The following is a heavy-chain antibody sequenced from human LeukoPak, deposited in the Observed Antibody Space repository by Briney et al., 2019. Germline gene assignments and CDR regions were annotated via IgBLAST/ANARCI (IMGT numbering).Heavy chain of an antibody. CDR2: ISYDGSNK. CDR3: ARDRGDFWSGSYYYYYYMDV. J-gene: IGHJ6*03. V-gene: IGHV3-30*04. CDR1: GFTFSSYA. Sequence: PGGSLGLSCAASGFTFSSYAMHWVRQAPGKGLEWVAVISYDGSNKYYADSVKGRFTISRDNSKNTLYLQMNSLRAEDTAVYYCARDRGDFWSGSYYYYYYMDVWGKGTTVTVSS. D-gene: IGHD3-3*01.